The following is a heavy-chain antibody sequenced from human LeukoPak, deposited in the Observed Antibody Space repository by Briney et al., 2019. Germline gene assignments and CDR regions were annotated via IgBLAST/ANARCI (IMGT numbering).Heavy chain of an antibody. CDR2: ISGSGGST. V-gene: IGHV3-23*01. Sequence: RLSCXXSGFTXSSYAMSWVRQAPGKGLEWVSAISGSGGSTYYADSVKGRFTISRDNSKNTLYLQMNSLRAEDTAVYYCAKLSSPGPYYFDYWGQGTLVTVSS. J-gene: IGHJ4*02. CDR1: GFTXSSYA. D-gene: IGHD3-10*01. CDR3: AKLSSPGPYYFDY.